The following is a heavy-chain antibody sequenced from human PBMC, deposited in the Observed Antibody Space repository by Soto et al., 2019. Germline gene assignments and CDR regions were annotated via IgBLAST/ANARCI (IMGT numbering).Heavy chain of an antibody. CDR3: ARSEATGLDH. J-gene: IGHJ4*02. CDR2: AHHSGRT. V-gene: IGHV4-4*02. CDR1: GGFMTSSKW. Sequence: SETLCLTCTGSGGFMTSSKWWICVRQSPGKGLEWIGEAHHSGRTNYNPSLKSRVTISVDKSKNHFSLRLSSVTAADTAVYYCARSEATGLDHWGQGTLVTVS. D-gene: IGHD1-26*01.